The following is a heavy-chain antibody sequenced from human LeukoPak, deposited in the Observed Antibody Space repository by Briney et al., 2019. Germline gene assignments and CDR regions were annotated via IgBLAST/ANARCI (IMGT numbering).Heavy chain of an antibody. CDR1: GFTFSSYT. CDR3: ARVTESHNIVVLGSYMDV. Sequence: GGSLRLSCAASGFTFSSYTMSWVRQAPGQGLEWVSAISPSGGGTYYADSVRGRFTISRDNSKNTLYLQMNSLRAEDTAVYYCARVTESHNIVVLGSYMDVWGKGTTVTVSS. J-gene: IGHJ6*03. CDR2: ISPSGGGT. V-gene: IGHV3-23*01. D-gene: IGHD2-15*01.